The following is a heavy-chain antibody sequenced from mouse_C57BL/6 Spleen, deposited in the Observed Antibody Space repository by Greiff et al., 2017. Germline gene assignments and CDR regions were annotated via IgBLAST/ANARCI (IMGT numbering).Heavy chain of an antibody. CDR1: GYTFTSYW. CDR2: IDPNSGGT. V-gene: IGHV1-72*01. Sequence: QVQLKQPGAELVKPGASVTLSCKASGYTFTSYWMHWVKQRPGRGLEWIGRIDPNSGGTKYNEKFKSKATLTVDKPSSTAYMQLSSLTSEDSAVYYCARSGYGNYGAMDYWGQGTSVTVSS. D-gene: IGHD2-1*01. J-gene: IGHJ4*01. CDR3: ARSGYGNYGAMDY.